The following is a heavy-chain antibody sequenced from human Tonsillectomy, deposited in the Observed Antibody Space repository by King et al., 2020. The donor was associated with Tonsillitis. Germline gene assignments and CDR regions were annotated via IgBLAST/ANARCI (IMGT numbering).Heavy chain of an antibody. CDR3: AREXXXDIXXXPAXXRYXYXYGMXV. J-gene: IGHJ6*01. CDR1: XXTFXSXA. CDR2: ISYDGSNK. Sequence: VQLVESGGGVVQPGRSLRLSCAASXXTFXSXAMHWVRQAPGKXLEWVAVISYDGSNKYYADSVKGRFTISRDNSKNTLYLQMNSLRAEDTAVYYCAREXXXDIXXXPAXXRYXYXYGMXVWGXXTTVTV. V-gene: IGHV3-30-3*01. D-gene: IGHD2-2*01.